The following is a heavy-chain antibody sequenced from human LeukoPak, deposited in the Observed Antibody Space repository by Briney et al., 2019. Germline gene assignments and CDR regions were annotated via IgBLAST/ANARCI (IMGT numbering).Heavy chain of an antibody. CDR1: GYTFTGYY. J-gene: IGHJ4*02. Sequence: ASVKLSCKASGYTFTGYYMHWVRQAPGQGLEWMGWINPNSGGTNNEQKFQGRVTMTRDTSISTAYMELSRLRFDDTAVYYCARGDVDTAMVTPDYWGQGTLVTVSS. CDR3: ARGDVDTAMVTPDY. D-gene: IGHD5-18*01. V-gene: IGHV1-2*02. CDR2: INPNSGGT.